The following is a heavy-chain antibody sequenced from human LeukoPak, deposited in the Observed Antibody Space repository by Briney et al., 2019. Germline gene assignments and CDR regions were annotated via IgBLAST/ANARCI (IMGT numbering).Heavy chain of an antibody. CDR1: GFTFSTCA. Sequence: GGSLRLSCAASGFTFSTCAMSWVRQAPGKGLEWVSTISGGGRSTDYADSVRGQFTISRDNSKNTLYLQMNSLRAEDTAVYYCARERYFDYWGQGTLVTVSS. CDR2: ISGGGRST. J-gene: IGHJ4*02. CDR3: ARERYFDY. V-gene: IGHV3-23*01.